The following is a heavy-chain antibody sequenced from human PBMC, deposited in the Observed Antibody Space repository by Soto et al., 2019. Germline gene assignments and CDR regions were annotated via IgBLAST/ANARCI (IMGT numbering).Heavy chain of an antibody. CDR2: ISYDGSNK. CDR1: GFTFSSYG. Sequence: QVQLVESGGGVVQPGRSLRLSCAACGFTFSSYGMHWVRQAPGKGLEWVAVISYDGSNKYYADSVKGRFTISRDNSKNTLYLQMNSLRAEDTAVYYCAKDLGPVLELATLCDYWGQGTLVTVSS. V-gene: IGHV3-30*18. D-gene: IGHD1-7*01. CDR3: AKDLGPVLELATLCDY. J-gene: IGHJ4*02.